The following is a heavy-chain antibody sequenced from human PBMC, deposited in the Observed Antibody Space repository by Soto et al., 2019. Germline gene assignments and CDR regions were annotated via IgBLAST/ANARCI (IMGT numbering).Heavy chain of an antibody. Sequence: PPALSLTCTVSAGSISSYHWSWIRQPPGKGLEWIEYIYYSGSTNYNPSLKSRVTLSVDTSKNQFSLKLSSVTAADTAVYYCARLGNDSSGYYFDSALDIWGQGTMVT. D-gene: IGHD3-22*01. V-gene: IGHV4-59*08. J-gene: IGHJ3*02. CDR3: ARLGNDSSGYYFDSALDI. CDR1: AGSISSYH. CDR2: IYYSGST.